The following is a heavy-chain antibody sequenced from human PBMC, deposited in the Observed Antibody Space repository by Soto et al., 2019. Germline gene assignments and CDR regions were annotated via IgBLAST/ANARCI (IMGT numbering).Heavy chain of an antibody. D-gene: IGHD3-10*01. CDR1: GGSISSYY. J-gene: IGHJ5*02. CDR3: ARRVRGVIINFWFDP. CDR2: IYYSGST. V-gene: IGHV4-59*12. Sequence: SETLSLTCTVSGGSISSYYWSWIRQPPGKGLEWIGYIYYSGSTNYNPSLKSRVTISVDTSKNQFSLKLSSVTAADTAVYYCARRVRGVIINFWFDPWGQGTLVTVSS.